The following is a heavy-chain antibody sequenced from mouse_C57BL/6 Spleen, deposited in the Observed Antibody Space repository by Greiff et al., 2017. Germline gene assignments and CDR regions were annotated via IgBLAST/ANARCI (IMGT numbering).Heavy chain of an antibody. CDR3: ARLSTPRGAMDY. J-gene: IGHJ4*01. Sequence: VQLQESGAELVRPGSSVKLSCKASGYTFTSYWMDWVKQRPGQGLEWIGNIYPSDSETHYNQKFKDKATLTVDKSSSTAYMQLSSLTSEDSAVYYCARLSTPRGAMDYWGQGTSVTVSS. CDR2: IYPSDSET. CDR1: GYTFTSYW. D-gene: IGHD5-1*01. V-gene: IGHV1-61*01.